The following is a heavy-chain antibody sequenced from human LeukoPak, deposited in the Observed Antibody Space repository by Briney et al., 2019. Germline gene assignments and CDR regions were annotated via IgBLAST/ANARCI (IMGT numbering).Heavy chain of an antibody. CDR1: GGSISSSSCY. Sequence: SETLSLTCTVSGGSISSSSCYWGWIRQPPGKGLEWIGSIYYSGSTYYSPSLKSRLTISVDTSKNQFSLKLSSVTAADTALYYCARLVVDRMDVWGQGTTVTVSS. D-gene: IGHD2-2*01. CDR2: IYYSGST. CDR3: ARLVVDRMDV. V-gene: IGHV4-39*01. J-gene: IGHJ6*02.